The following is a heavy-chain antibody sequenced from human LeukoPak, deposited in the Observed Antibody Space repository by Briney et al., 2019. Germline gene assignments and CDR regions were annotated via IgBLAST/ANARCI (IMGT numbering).Heavy chain of an antibody. CDR2: IIPILGIA. J-gene: IGHJ4*02. D-gene: IGHD2-21*02. CDR3: AREDGGDCYSCNYYFDY. Sequence: EVKKPGSSVKVSCKASGGTFSSYAISWVRQAPGQGLEWMGRIIPILGIANYAQKFQGRVTITADKSTSTAYMELSSLRSEDTAVYYCAREDGGDCYSCNYYFDYWGQGTLVTVSS. V-gene: IGHV1-69*04. CDR1: GGTFSSYA.